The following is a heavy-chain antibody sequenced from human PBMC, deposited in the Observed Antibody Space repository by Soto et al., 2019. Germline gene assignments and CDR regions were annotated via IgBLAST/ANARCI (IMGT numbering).Heavy chain of an antibody. V-gene: IGHV3-53*01. CDR3: HGYGY. CDR1: GFSVTAKY. J-gene: IGHJ4*02. D-gene: IGHD5-12*01. Sequence: EVQVVESGGGLIQPGGSLRLSCEVSGFSVTAKYMSWVRQAPGKGLEWVSVIYSGGSTYYIDSVKGRFSISRDISKNTLYLQMNSRRAEDTAVYYCHGYGYWGQGTLVTVSS. CDR2: IYSGGST.